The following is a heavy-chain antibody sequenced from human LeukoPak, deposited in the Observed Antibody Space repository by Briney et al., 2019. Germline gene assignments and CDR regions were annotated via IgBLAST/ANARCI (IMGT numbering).Heavy chain of an antibody. CDR1: GFTFSSYG. Sequence: GRSLRLSCAASGFTFSSYGMHWVRQAPGKGLEWVAVISYDGSNKYYADSVKGRFTISRDNSKNTLYLQMNSLRAEDTAVYYCARAGDSSGYYPEYFQHWGQGTLVTVSS. CDR3: ARAGDSSGYYPEYFQH. V-gene: IGHV3-30*03. D-gene: IGHD3-22*01. J-gene: IGHJ1*01. CDR2: ISYDGSNK.